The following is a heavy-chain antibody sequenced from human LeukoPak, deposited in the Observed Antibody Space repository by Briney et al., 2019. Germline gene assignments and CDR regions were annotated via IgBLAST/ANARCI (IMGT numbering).Heavy chain of an antibody. CDR2: IYRDGET. V-gene: IGHV3-53*01. CDR1: GFTFDDYA. Sequence: GGSLRLSCAASGFTFDDYAMHWVRQAPGKELEWVSVIYRDGETYYAGSVKGRFTISRDNSKNTVYLQMTNLRVEDTAVYFCARGYCTATDCHGGWWFHLWGQGTLVSVSS. D-gene: IGHD2-8*02. CDR3: ARGYCTATDCHGGWWFHL. J-gene: IGHJ5*02.